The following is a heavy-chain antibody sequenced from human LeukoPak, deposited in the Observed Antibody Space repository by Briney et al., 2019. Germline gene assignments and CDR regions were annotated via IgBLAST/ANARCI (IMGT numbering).Heavy chain of an antibody. CDR3: ARGEHSVDS. Sequence: SETLSLTCTVSGGAIRSHYWNWIRQPAGKGLGWIGRIYSSGYTNDNPFLKSRITMSVDMSKNQFSLWLNSVTAADTAVYYCARGEHSVDSWGQGMLVTVSS. J-gene: IGHJ4*02. D-gene: IGHD1/OR15-1a*01. CDR2: IYSSGYT. V-gene: IGHV4-4*07. CDR1: GGAIRSHY.